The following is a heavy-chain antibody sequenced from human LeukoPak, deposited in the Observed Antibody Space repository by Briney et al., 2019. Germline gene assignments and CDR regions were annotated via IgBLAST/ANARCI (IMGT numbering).Heavy chain of an antibody. CDR2: ISGSGGTT. CDR1: GFTFSNYE. D-gene: IGHD1-26*01. J-gene: IGHJ4*02. V-gene: IGHV3-48*03. Sequence: GGSLRLSCTASGFTFSNYEMNWVRQAPGKGLEGVSYISGSGGTTYYADSVKGRFTISRDNAKNSLFLQMNSLRVEDTAVFYCVRGPTGSPHDFDFWGQGTLVTVSS. CDR3: VRGPTGSPHDFDF.